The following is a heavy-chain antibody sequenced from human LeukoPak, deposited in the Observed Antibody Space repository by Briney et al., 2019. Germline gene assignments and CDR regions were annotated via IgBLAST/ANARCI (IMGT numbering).Heavy chain of an antibody. D-gene: IGHD3-22*01. CDR2: INHSGST. CDR3: ARGGSDSSGYHY. J-gene: IGHJ4*02. V-gene: IGHV4-34*01. CDR1: GFTFSNYA. Sequence: PGGSLRLSCAASGFTFSNYAMNWIRQPPGKGLEWIGEINHSGSTNYNPSLKSRVTISVDTSKNQFSLKLSSVTAADTAVYYCARGGSDSSGYHYWGQGTLVTVSS.